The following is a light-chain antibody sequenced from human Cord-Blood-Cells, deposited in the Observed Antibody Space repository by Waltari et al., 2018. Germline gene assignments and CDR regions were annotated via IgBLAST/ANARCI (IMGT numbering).Light chain of an antibody. CDR1: QSISSY. CDR2: AAS. CDR3: QQSYSTPRT. J-gene: IGKJ4*01. Sequence: DIQITQPPSSLSASVGDRVTITCRASQSISSYLNWYQQKPGKAPKLLIYAASSLQSGVPSRFSGSGSGTDFTLTISSLQPEDFATYYCQQSYSTPRTFGGGTKVEIK. V-gene: IGKV1-39*01.